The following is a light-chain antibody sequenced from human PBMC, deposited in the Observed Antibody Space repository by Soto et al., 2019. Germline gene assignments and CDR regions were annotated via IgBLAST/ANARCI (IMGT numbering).Light chain of an antibody. CDR2: EVS. CDR3: SSYTSTSTDV. Sequence: QSALAQPASVSGSPGQSITISCTGTSSDVGGHNYVSWYQQHPGKAPKLMIYEVSNRPSGVSNRFSGSKSGNTASLTISGLQAEDEADYSCSSYTSTSTDVFGTGTKVTV. V-gene: IGLV2-14*01. J-gene: IGLJ1*01. CDR1: SSDVGGHNY.